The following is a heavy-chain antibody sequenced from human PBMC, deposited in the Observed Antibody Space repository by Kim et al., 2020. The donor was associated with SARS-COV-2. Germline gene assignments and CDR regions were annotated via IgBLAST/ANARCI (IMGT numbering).Heavy chain of an antibody. CDR2: INHSGST. Sequence: SENLSLTCAVYGGSFSGYYWSWIRQPPGKGLEWIGEINHSGSTNYNPSLKSRVTISVDTSKNQFSLKLSSVTAADTAVYYCARARAYYGSGTPSSWFDPWGQGTLVTVSS. J-gene: IGHJ5*02. CDR1: GGSFSGYY. D-gene: IGHD3-10*01. CDR3: ARARAYYGSGTPSSWFDP. V-gene: IGHV4-34*01.